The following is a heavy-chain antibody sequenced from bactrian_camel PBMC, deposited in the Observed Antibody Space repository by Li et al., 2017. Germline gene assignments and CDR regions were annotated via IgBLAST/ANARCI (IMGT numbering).Heavy chain of an antibody. D-gene: IGHD5*01. J-gene: IGHJ4*01. CDR2: IHRDGRT. Sequence: HVQLVESGGGSVQAGRSLRLSCVGSGYGWQYNSYCLGWFRQAPGKEREDVASIHRDGRTKIADSVKGRFTISQDHAANTHFLQMNDLKPEDSAMYVCAAYLGACPVTALARPKVWEFWGQGTQVTVS. V-gene: IGHV3S53*01. CDR3: AAYLGACPVTALARPKVWEF. CDR1: GYGWQYNS.